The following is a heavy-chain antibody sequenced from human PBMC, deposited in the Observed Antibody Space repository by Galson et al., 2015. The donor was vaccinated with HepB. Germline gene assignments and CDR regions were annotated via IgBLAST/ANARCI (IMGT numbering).Heavy chain of an antibody. CDR1: GFTFNYFA. J-gene: IGHJ4*02. Sequence: SLRLSCAASGFTFNYFAMHWVRQAPGKGLEWVAVVSADGSSEYYADSVKGRFTISRDNSKSTLFLQLGSLTPEDTAVYCCARPAHLYCSNGVCYFDHWGQGTLLTVSS. V-gene: IGHV3-30-3*01. D-gene: IGHD2-8*01. CDR3: ARPAHLYCSNGVCYFDH. CDR2: VSADGSSE.